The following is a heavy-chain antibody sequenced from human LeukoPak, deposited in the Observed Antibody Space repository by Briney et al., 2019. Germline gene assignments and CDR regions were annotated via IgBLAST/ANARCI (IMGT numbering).Heavy chain of an antibody. J-gene: IGHJ3*01. V-gene: IGHV3-30*02. CDR2: VQSDGSSE. D-gene: IGHD3-16*02. CDR1: GFTFNNFA. Sequence: PGGSLRLSCAASGFTFNNFAMHWFRQAPGKGLEWVALVQSDGSSEYYADSVKGRFTISRDNSKHTVFLHMNSLRTEDTAVYYCAKGLSFAFDFWGQGTMVTVSS. CDR3: AKGLSFAFDF.